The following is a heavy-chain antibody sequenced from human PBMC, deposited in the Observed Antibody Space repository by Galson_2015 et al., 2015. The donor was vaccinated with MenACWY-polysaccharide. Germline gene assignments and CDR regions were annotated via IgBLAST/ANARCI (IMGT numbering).Heavy chain of an antibody. Sequence: SLRLSCAASGFIFNNYWMSWVREAPGKEPEWVANIRQDGSEMYYVDSVKVRFTISRDNAKDSLFLQMNSLRAEDTAVYYCARDKAVGATHFDYWGRGTLVTVSS. CDR3: ARDKAVGATHFDY. CDR1: GFIFNNYW. V-gene: IGHV3-7*01. D-gene: IGHD1-26*01. J-gene: IGHJ4*02. CDR2: IRQDGSEM.